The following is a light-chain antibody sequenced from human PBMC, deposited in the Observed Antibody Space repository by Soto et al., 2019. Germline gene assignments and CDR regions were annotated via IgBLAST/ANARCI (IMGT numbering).Light chain of an antibody. CDR2: KAS. J-gene: IGKJ1*01. CDR1: QGISSW. V-gene: IGKV1-5*03. CDR3: QHYNSYSEA. Sequence: DIQMTHSPSSVSSSVVHRVSITCRASQGISSWLAWYQQKPGKAPKLLIYKASTLKSGVPSRFSGSGSGTEFTLTISSLQPDDFATYYCQHYNSYSEAFGQGTKVDI.